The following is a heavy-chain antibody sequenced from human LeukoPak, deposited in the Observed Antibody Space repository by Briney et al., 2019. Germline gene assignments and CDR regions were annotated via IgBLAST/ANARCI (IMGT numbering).Heavy chain of an antibody. CDR1: GGSFSGYY. Sequence: SETLSLTCAVYGGSFSGYYWSWIRQPPGKGLEWIGEINHSGSTNYNPSLKSRVTISVDTSKNQFSLKLSSVAAADTAVYYCASTNYDSSGYYFNWFDPWGQGTLVTVSS. V-gene: IGHV4-34*01. J-gene: IGHJ5*02. CDR3: ASTNYDSSGYYFNWFDP. CDR2: INHSGST. D-gene: IGHD3-22*01.